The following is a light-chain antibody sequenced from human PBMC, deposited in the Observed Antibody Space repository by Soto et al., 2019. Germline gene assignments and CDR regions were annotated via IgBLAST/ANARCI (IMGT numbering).Light chain of an antibody. V-gene: IGLV1-44*01. J-gene: IGLJ3*02. CDR3: AAWDDSLSAGV. CDR1: RSNFGSNP. Sequence: QSVLTQPPSASGTAGQRVTISCSGSRSNFGSNPVNWYQQLPGAAPKLLIYTNDQRPSRVPDRFSGSKSGTSASLAISGLQSEDEADYYCAAWDDSLSAGVFGGGTKLTVL. CDR2: TND.